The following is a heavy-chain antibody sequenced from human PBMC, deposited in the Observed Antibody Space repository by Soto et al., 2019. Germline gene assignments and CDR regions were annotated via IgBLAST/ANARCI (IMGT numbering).Heavy chain of an antibody. CDR1: GFTFSSYA. CDR3: AKGPHYDFWSGFDH. V-gene: IGHV3-23*01. Sequence: XGSLRLSCPASGFTFSSYAMSWVRQAPGKGLEWVSAISGSGGSTYYADSVKGRFTISRDNSKNSLYLQMNSLRAEDTAVYYCAKGPHYDFWSGFDHWGQGSLVTVSS. J-gene: IGHJ5*02. D-gene: IGHD3-3*01. CDR2: ISGSGGST.